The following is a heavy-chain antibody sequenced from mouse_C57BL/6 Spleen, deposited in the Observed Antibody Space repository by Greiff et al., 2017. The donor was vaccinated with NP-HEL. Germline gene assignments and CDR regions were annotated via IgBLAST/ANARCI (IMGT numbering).Heavy chain of an antibody. CDR2: IDPSDSYT. CDR1: GYTFTSYW. Sequence: VQLQQPGAELVRPGTSVKLSCKASGYTFTSYWMHWVKQRPGQGLEWIGVIDPSDSYTNYNQKFKGKATLTVDTSSSTAYMQLSSLTSEDSAVYYCARGISVTTVVAHFDYWGQGTTLTVSS. V-gene: IGHV1-59*01. D-gene: IGHD1-1*01. J-gene: IGHJ2*01. CDR3: ARGISVTTVVAHFDY.